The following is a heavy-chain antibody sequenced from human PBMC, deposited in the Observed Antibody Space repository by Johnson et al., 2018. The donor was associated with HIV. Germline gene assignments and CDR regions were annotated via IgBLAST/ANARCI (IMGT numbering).Heavy chain of an antibody. J-gene: IGHJ3*01. CDR3: ARLRWGSGDPLHDAFDV. D-gene: IGHD2-21*01. CDR2: IKGDGSGQ. CDR1: GFTFRNYG. Sequence: VQLVESGGGVVQPGGSLRLSCAVSGFTFRNYGMHWVRQAPGKGLEWVATIKGDGSGQDYVDSVEGRFTISRDYAKNSLYVQMNSLRAEDTAVYYCARLRWGSGDPLHDAFDVWGQGTMVTISS. V-gene: IGHV3-7*01.